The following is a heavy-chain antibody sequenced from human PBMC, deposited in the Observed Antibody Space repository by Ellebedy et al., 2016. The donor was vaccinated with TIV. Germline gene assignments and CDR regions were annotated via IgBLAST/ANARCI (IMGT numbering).Heavy chain of an antibody. CDR1: GFTFSNYS. J-gene: IGHJ4*02. Sequence: PGGSLRLSCAASGFTFSNYSMHWVRQAPGKGLEWVSSMSSNLNYIYYSDSVKGRFTISRDNAKNSLYLQMNSLRAEDTAVFYWARAGGRFYFDYWGQGTLVTVSS. CDR3: ARAGGRFYFDY. CDR2: MSSNLNYI. D-gene: IGHD2-15*01. V-gene: IGHV3-21*01.